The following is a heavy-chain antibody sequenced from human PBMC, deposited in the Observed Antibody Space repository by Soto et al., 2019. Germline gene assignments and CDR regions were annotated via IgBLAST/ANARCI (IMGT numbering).Heavy chain of an antibody. Sequence: LRLSCAASGFMFSSYAMSWVRQAPGKGLEWVSSISASGGTANLADSVEGRCTISRDNSKSTLYLQMNSLRAEDTAVYYCAKLTYPSDSTGYYYERVSGWIDSWGQGTLVTAPQ. CDR1: GFMFSSYA. J-gene: IGHJ5*01. CDR2: ISASGGTA. V-gene: IGHV3-23*01. D-gene: IGHD3-22*01. CDR3: AKLTYPSDSTGYYYERVSGWIDS.